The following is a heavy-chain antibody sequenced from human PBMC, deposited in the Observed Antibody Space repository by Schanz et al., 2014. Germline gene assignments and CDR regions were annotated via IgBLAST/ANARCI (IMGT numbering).Heavy chain of an antibody. D-gene: IGHD3-9*01. V-gene: IGHV3-23*01. CDR3: AKHVRSLTGNDY. CDR1: GFTFTNYA. J-gene: IGHJ4*02. CDR2: ISGSGGST. Sequence: EVQLLESGGGLVQPGGSLRLSCTASGFTFTNYAMTWVRQAPGKGLEWVSGISGSGGSTYDADSVKGRFTISRDNLKNTVYLQMNSLRAGDTAVYYCAKHVRSLTGNDYWGQGTLVTVSS.